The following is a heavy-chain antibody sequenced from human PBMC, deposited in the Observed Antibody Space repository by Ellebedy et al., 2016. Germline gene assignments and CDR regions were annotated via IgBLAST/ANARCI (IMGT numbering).Heavy chain of an antibody. CDR3: ARDVGDYLYYYYYSMDV. D-gene: IGHD4-17*01. CDR2: IVFSGTAT. V-gene: IGHV3-21*01. Sequence: GESLKISCAASGFTFSIAGMTWVRQAPGKGLEWVATIVFSGTATYYSDSVKGRFIISRDNAKNSLYLQMNSLRADDTAVYYCARDVGDYLYYYYYSMDVWGQGTTVTVSS. CDR1: GFTFSIAG. J-gene: IGHJ6*02.